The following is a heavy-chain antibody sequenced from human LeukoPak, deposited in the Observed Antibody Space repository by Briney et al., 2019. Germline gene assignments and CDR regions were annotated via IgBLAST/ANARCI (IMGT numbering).Heavy chain of an antibody. CDR2: IYYSGST. J-gene: IGHJ5*02. V-gene: IGHV4-39*07. Sequence: PSETLSLTCTVSGGSISSSSYSWGWIRQPPGKGLEWIGSIYYSGSTYYNPSLKSRVTISVDTSKNQFSLKLSSVTAADTAVYYCARLVMVRGQINNWFDPWGQGTLVTVSS. D-gene: IGHD3-10*01. CDR3: ARLVMVRGQINNWFDP. CDR1: GGSISSSSYS.